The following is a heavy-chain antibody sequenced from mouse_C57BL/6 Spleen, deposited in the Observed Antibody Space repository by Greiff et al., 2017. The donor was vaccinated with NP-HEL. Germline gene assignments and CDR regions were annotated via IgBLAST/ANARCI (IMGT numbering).Heavy chain of an antibody. J-gene: IGHJ4*01. Sequence: EVQLQQSGAELVRPGASVKLSCTASGFNIKDDYMHWVKQRPEQGLEWIGWIDPENGDTEYASKFQGKATITADTSSNTAYLQLSSLTSEDTAVYYCTTGVVVPRAMDYWGQGTSVTVSS. CDR2: IDPENGDT. V-gene: IGHV14-4*01. D-gene: IGHD1-1*01. CDR3: TTGVVVPRAMDY. CDR1: GFNIKDDY.